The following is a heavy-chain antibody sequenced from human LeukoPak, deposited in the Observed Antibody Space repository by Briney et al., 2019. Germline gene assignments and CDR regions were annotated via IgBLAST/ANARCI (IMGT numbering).Heavy chain of an antibody. J-gene: IGHJ4*02. V-gene: IGHV3-23*01. Sequence: GGSLRLSCAASGFTFSSFAMTWVRQAPGKGLEWVSGFDGNGPNTYYADSVKGRWTSSRDNSRNTLYLEMNRLRPEDTAIYYCAKPRTTGLGWAQFDYWGQGSLVTVSS. D-gene: IGHD2-8*02. CDR1: GFTFSSFA. CDR2: FDGNGPNT. CDR3: AKPRTTGLGWAQFDY.